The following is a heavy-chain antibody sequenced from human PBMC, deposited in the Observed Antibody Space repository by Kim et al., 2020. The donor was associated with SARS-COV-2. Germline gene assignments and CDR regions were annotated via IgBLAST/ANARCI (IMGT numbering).Heavy chain of an antibody. CDR1: GGSFSGYY. V-gene: IGHV4-34*01. Sequence: SETLSLTCAVYGGSFSGYYWSWIRQPPGKGLEWIGEINHSGSTNYNPSLKSRVTISVDTSKNQLSLKLSSVTAADTAVYYCARGGAGRMVGYYYYGLDVWGQGTTVTVSS. CDR3: ARGGAGRMVGYYYYGLDV. CDR2: INHSGST. J-gene: IGHJ6*02. D-gene: IGHD6-19*01.